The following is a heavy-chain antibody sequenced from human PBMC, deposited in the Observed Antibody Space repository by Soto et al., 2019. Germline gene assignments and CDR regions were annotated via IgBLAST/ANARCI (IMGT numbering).Heavy chain of an antibody. J-gene: IGHJ3*02. CDR3: ARGVFYDYIWGSYRYHDAFDI. V-gene: IGHV4-34*01. D-gene: IGHD3-16*02. Sequence: SETLSLTCAVYGGSFSGYYWSWIRQPPGKGLEWIGEINYSGSTNYNPSLKSRVTISVDTSKNQFSLKLSSVTAADTAVYYCARGVFYDYIWGSYRYHDAFDIWGQGTMVTVSS. CDR2: INYSGST. CDR1: GGSFSGYY.